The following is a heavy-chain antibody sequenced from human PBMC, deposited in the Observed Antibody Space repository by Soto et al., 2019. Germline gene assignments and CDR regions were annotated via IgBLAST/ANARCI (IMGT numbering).Heavy chain of an antibody. CDR1: GGSIRSYY. J-gene: IGHJ4*02. V-gene: IGHV4-59*01. Sequence: SETLSLTCTVSGGSIRSYYWSWIRQPPGKGLEWIGYTYYSGSTNYNPSLKSRVTISVDTSKNQFSLKLSSVTAADTAVYYCARRYGYSFDYWGQGTLVTVS. D-gene: IGHD5-18*01. CDR3: ARRYGYSFDY. CDR2: TYYSGST.